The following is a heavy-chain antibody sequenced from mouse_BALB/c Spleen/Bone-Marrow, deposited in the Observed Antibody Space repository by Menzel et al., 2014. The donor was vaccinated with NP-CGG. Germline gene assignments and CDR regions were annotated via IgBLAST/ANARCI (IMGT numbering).Heavy chain of an antibody. CDR3: ARRRQLITAN. Sequence: EVMLVESGGGLVKPGGSLKLSCAASGFAFSSYDMSWVRQTPEKRLEWVAYISSGGGSTYCPDTVKGQFTISRDNAKNTLYLQMSSLKSEDTAMYYCARRRQLITANWGQGTLVTVSA. D-gene: IGHD1-1*01. V-gene: IGHV5-12-1*01. CDR2: ISSGGGST. CDR1: GFAFSSYD. J-gene: IGHJ3*01.